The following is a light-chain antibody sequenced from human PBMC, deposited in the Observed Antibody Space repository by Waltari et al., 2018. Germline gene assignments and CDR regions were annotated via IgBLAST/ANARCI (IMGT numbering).Light chain of an antibody. CDR2: QDS. CDR3: QAWDSSTVV. J-gene: IGLJ2*01. CDR1: KLGDKS. V-gene: IGLV3-1*01. Sequence: SYELTQPPSVSVSPGPTASITCPGDKLGDKSAGWYQQKPGQSPGLVIDQDSKRPSGIPERFSGSNSGNTATLTISGTQAMDEADYYCQAWDSSTVVFGGGTKLTVL.